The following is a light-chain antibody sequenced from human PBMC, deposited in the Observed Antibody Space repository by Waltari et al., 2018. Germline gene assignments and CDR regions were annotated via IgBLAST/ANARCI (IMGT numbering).Light chain of an antibody. V-gene: IGLV2-14*03. CDR2: DVS. CDR1: SSDVGGFNF. CDR3: SSYTTSDTPI. J-gene: IGLJ2*01. Sequence: QSALTQPASVSGSPGQSITSSCTGTSSDVGGFNFVSWYQQHPGKAPKIMLYDVSNRPSGVSYRFSGSKSGNTASLTISGLQAEDEADYYCSSYTTSDTPIFGGGTRLTVL.